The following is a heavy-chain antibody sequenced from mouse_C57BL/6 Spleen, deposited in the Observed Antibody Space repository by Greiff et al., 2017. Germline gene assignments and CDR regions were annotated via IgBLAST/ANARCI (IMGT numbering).Heavy chain of an antibody. CDR2: IYPGSGNT. V-gene: IGHV1-76*01. J-gene: IGHJ2*01. Sequence: QVQLQQSGAELVRPGASVKLSCKASGYTFTDYYINWVQQRPGQGLEWIARIYPGSGNTYYNEKFKGKATLTAEQSSSPAYMQLSSLTSEDSAVXFCAREGSFLDYWGQGTTLTVSS. CDR1: GYTFTDYY. CDR3: AREGSFLDY.